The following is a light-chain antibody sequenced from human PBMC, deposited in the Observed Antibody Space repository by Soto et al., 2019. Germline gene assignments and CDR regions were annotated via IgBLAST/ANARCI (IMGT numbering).Light chain of an antibody. CDR2: GAS. V-gene: IGKV3-20*01. CDR3: QQFGNSRYT. J-gene: IGKJ2*01. Sequence: EIVLTQSPGTLSVSPGERATLSCRASQSLSRDYLAWYQQIPGQAPRVLIYGASTRATGIPDRFSGSGSGTDFTLTISRLEPEDFALYYCQQFGNSRYTFGQGTKLEIK. CDR1: QSLSRDY.